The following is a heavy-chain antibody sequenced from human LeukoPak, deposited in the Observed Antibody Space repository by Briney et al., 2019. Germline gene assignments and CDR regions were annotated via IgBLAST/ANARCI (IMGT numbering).Heavy chain of an antibody. J-gene: IGHJ4*02. Sequence: PSETLSLTCTVSGGSISSSSYYWGWIRQPPGKGLEWIGSIYYSGSTNYNPSLKSRATISVDTSKNQFSLKLSSVTAADTAIYYCARAGPPQYFDFWGQGTLATVSS. CDR3: ARAGPPQYFDF. CDR1: GGSISSSSYY. CDR2: IYYSGST. V-gene: IGHV4-39*07. D-gene: IGHD4-11*01.